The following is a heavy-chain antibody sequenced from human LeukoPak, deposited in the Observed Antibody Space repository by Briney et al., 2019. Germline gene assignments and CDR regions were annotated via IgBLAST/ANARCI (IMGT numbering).Heavy chain of an antibody. Sequence: PGGSLRLSCEASGFTFSSFAMTWVRQAPGKGLEWVSSITGSHGPTYNTDSVKGRFTISRDSSRNTVYLQMNSLRAEDTAVYYCARGLGQAAADYYYYYGIDVWGQGTTVTVSS. CDR3: ARGLGQAAADYYYYYGIDV. D-gene: IGHD6-13*01. CDR1: GFTFSSFA. J-gene: IGHJ6*02. V-gene: IGHV3-23*01. CDR2: ITGSHGPT.